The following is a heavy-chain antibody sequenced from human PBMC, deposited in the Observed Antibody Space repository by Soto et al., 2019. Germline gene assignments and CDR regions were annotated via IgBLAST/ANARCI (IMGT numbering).Heavy chain of an antibody. J-gene: IGHJ4*01. CDR3: AIKAMINRYSSTSYDC. D-gene: IGHD5-18*01. CDR2: IKSKSDGETA. CDR1: GLTFSNVW. Sequence: GGSLRLSCAASGLTFSNVWITWVRQAPGKGLEWVGRIKSKSDGETADVAAPVKARFTISRDDSKNTVFLDMNSQKSEDTALYYCAIKAMINRYSSTSYDCWGRQSQVT. V-gene: IGHV3-15*01.